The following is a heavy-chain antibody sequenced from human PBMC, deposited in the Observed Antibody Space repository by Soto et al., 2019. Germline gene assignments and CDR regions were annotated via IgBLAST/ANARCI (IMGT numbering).Heavy chain of an antibody. V-gene: IGHV3-21*01. CDR2: ISSSSSYI. CDR1: GFTFSSYT. CDR3: ARCGYTTEAH. D-gene: IGHD5-12*01. Sequence: EVQLMESGGGLVKPGGSLRLSCAASGFTFSSYTMIWVRQAPGKGLEWVSSISSSSSYIYYADSVKGRFTISRDNAKNSLYLQMNSLRAEDTAVYYCARCGYTTEAHWGQGTLVTVSS. J-gene: IGHJ4*02.